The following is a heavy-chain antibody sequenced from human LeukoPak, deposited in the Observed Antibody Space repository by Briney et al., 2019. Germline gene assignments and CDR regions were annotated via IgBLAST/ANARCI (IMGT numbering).Heavy chain of an antibody. CDR3: ARVHWYFDF. V-gene: IGHV3-7*04. Sequence: GGSLRLSCAASGFTFSSYAMHWVRQAPGKGLEWVAHIKEDGSQKDYVDSVKGRFTISRDNAKNSLYLQMNSLRAEDTAVYYCARVHWYFDFWGRGTLVTVSS. CDR2: IKEDGSQK. CDR1: GFTFSSYA. J-gene: IGHJ2*01.